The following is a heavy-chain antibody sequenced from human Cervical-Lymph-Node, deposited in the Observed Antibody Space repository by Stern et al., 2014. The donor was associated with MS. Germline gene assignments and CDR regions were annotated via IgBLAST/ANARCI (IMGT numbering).Heavy chain of an antibody. CDR1: GFTFSSYS. Sequence: EVQLVESGGGLVKPGGSLRLSCAASGFTFSSYSMNWVRQAPGQGLEWVASISSGGSYRYYADSLKGRFTISRDNAKNSLYLQMNSLRAEDTAVYYCARGRGGNYRYYFDYWGQGTLVTVSS. CDR2: ISSGGSYR. J-gene: IGHJ4*02. CDR3: ARGRGGNYRYYFDY. D-gene: IGHD4-23*01. V-gene: IGHV3-21*01.